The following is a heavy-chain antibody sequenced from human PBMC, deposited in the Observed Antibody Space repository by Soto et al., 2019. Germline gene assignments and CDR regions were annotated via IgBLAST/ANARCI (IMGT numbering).Heavy chain of an antibody. V-gene: IGHV3-30-3*01. CDR2: ISYDGSRK. D-gene: IGHD2-21*01. CDR1: GFTFSNYA. Sequence: QEQLEESGGGVVQPGKSLRLSCAASGFTFSNYAMHWVRQAPGKGLDWIGLISYDGSRKYYTDSVKGRITISSDNSRNPLYLHMNSLPTADTALYFCARGPDGDFDVGSLDLWGRGTLVTVSS. CDR3: ARGPDGDFDVGSLDL. J-gene: IGHJ5*02.